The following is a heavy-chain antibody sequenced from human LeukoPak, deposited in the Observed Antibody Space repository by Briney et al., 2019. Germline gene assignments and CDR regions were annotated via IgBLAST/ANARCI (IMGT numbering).Heavy chain of an antibody. V-gene: IGHV3-66*01. CDR2: IYSGGST. D-gene: IGHD3-22*01. J-gene: IGHJ4*02. CDR3: ASSGYYYQLDY. CDR1: GFTVSSNY. Sequence: GGALRLSCASSGFTVSSNYMSWVRQAPGKGLEWVSVIYSGGSTYYADSVKGRFTISRDNSKNTLYLQMNSLRAEDTAVYYCASSGYYYQLDYWGQGTLVTVSS.